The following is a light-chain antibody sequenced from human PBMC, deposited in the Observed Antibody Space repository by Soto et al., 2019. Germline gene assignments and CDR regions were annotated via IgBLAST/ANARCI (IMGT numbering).Light chain of an antibody. J-gene: IGKJ1*01. CDR3: QQYNNWGT. CDR1: QSFRSN. Sequence: EIVMTHSPAPLSVSPGERATLSCSASQSFRSNLAWYQQKPGQAPRLLIYGASTRATGIPARFSGSGSRTEFPLTISSLQSEDFAFYYCQQYNNWGTFGQGTKVEIK. CDR2: GAS. V-gene: IGKV3-15*01.